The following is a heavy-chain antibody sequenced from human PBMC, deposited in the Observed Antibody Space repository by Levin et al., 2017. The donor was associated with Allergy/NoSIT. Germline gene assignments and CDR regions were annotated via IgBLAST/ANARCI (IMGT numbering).Heavy chain of an antibody. D-gene: IGHD5-18*01. CDR3: ARVGWIQLWFFDY. Sequence: GGSLRLSCAASGFSFISYWMSWVRQAPGKGLEWVANIKQDGSETYYVDSVKGRFTISRDNAKNSLYLQMNSLRADDTAVYYCARVGWIQLWFFDYWGQGSLVTVSS. J-gene: IGHJ4*02. CDR1: GFSFISYW. CDR2: IKQDGSET. V-gene: IGHV3-7*04.